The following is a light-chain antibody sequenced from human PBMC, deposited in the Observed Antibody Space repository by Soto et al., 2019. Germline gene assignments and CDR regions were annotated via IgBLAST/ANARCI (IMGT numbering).Light chain of an antibody. CDR3: QQSYSTLGT. J-gene: IGKJ1*01. V-gene: IGKV1-39*01. CDR2: AAS. CDR1: QSISSY. Sequence: DIQMTQSPASLSSSVGDRVTLTCRASQSISSYLNWYQQKPGQAPKLLIYAASSLQSGVPSRFSGSGSGTDFTLIISSLQPEDFANYCCQQSYSTLGTFGQGTKVEIK.